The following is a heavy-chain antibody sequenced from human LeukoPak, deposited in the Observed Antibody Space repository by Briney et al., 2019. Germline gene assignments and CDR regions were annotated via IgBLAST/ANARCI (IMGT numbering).Heavy chain of an antibody. J-gene: IGHJ3*02. D-gene: IGHD6-6*01. V-gene: IGHV3-23*01. CDR3: ARAYSSSSGRDAFDS. CDR2: ISGSGGST. Sequence: SGGSLRLSCAASGFTLSSYAMSWVRQAPGKGLEWVSAISGSGGSTYYADSVKGRFTISRDSAKTSLFLQMNSLRDEDTAVYYCARAYSSSSGRDAFDSWGLGTLVTVSS. CDR1: GFTLSSYA.